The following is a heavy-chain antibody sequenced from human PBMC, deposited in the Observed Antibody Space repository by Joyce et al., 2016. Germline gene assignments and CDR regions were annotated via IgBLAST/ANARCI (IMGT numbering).Heavy chain of an antibody. CDR3: ATRGA. Sequence: VQLVVSGGGLIQPGGSLRLSCAVSGFTVSSDCMMWVRQAPGKGLEWVSTICSGPHSTHYAASVDGRFTSSRDNSKNTLSLQMNTLRGEDTARYYCATRGAWGKGTTVTVSS. V-gene: IGHV3-53*01. CDR2: ICSGPHST. CDR1: GFTVSSDC. J-gene: IGHJ6*04.